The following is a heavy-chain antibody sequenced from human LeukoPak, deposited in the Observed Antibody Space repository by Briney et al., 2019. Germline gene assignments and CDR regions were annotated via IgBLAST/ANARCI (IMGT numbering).Heavy chain of an antibody. D-gene: IGHD4/OR15-4a*01. J-gene: IGHJ5*02. CDR2: IKGDESTA. Sequence: GGSLRLSCAASGFTFSSSWMNWVRQAPGKGLVWVSRIKGDESTATYADSVRGCFSISRDNAKNTVFLQMNSLRAEDTAVYYCVKSDYFDPWGQGTLVIVSS. CDR3: VKSDYFDP. CDR1: GFTFSSSW. V-gene: IGHV3-74*01.